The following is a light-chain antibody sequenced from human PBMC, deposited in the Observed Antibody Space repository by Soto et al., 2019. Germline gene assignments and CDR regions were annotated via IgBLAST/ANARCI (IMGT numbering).Light chain of an antibody. J-gene: IGKJ2*03. CDR3: QQYFNAPYS. CDR1: QTVLYSAINKNY. Sequence: DIVMTQSPDSLAVSLGERATINCKSSQTVLYSAINKNYLAWYQQKPGQPPKMLLYWASTRESGVPDRFSGSGSGTDFTLTISSLQAEDAAVYYCQQYFNAPYSFGPGTRLEIK. V-gene: IGKV4-1*01. CDR2: WAS.